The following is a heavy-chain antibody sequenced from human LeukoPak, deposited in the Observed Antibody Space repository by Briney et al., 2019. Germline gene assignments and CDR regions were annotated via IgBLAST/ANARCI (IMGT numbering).Heavy chain of an antibody. J-gene: IGHJ5*02. CDR3: ARDASVVVPPANWFDP. CDR2: INPNSGDT. CDR1: GYTFTAYN. D-gene: IGHD2-2*01. Sequence: LRASVKVSCKASGYTFTAYNMHWVRQAPGQGLERMGWINPNSGDTNYAQNFQGRVTMTRDTSVSTAYMELSRLTSDDTAVYYCARDASVVVPPANWFDPWGQGALVTVSS. V-gene: IGHV1-2*02.